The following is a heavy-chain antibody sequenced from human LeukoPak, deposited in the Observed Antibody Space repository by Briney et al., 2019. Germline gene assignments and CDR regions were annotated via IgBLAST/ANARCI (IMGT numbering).Heavy chain of an antibody. J-gene: IGHJ5*02. D-gene: IGHD3-10*01. CDR3: ARDLMVRGVTPFDL. CDR2: ISGTGSTI. CDR1: GFAFSTYE. V-gene: IGHV3-48*03. Sequence: GGSLRLSCAAAGFAFSTYEMNWVRQAPGKGLEWVSYISGTGSTIYYADSVKGRFTISRDNAKNSLYLQMDSLRAEDTAVYYCARDLMVRGVTPFDLWGQGTLVTVSS.